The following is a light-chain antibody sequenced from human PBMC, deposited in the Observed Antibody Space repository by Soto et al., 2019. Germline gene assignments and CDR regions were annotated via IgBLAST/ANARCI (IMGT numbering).Light chain of an antibody. CDR1: SGHSSYA. CDR3: QTWGTGIHV. CDR2: LHSDGSH. V-gene: IGLV4-69*01. Sequence: QAVLTQSPSASASLGASVKLTCTLSSGHSSYAIAWHQQQPEKGPRFLMKLHSDGSHIKGDGIPDRFSGSSSGAERYLTISSLQSEDEADYYCQTWGTGIHVFGGGTKLTVL. J-gene: IGLJ3*02.